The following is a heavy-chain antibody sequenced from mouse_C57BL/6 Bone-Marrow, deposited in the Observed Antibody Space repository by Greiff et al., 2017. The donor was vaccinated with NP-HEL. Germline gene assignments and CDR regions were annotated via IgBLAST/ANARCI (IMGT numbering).Heavy chain of an antibody. CDR3: ARWGTTVGDY. J-gene: IGHJ2*01. CDR2: INPNNGGT. V-gene: IGHV1-26*01. D-gene: IGHD1-1*01. CDR1: GYTFTDYY. Sequence: EVQLQESGPELVKPGASVKISCKASGYTFTDYYMNWVKQSHGKSLEWIGDINPNNGGTSYNQKFKGKATLTVDKSSSTAYMKLRSLTSEDSAVYYCARWGTTVGDYWGQGTTLTVSS.